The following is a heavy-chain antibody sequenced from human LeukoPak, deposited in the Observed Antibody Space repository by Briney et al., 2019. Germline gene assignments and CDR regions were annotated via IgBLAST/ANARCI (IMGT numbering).Heavy chain of an antibody. D-gene: IGHD3-10*01. CDR2: ITASSRTK. J-gene: IGHJ6*02. V-gene: IGHV3-48*01. Sequence: GGSLRLSCAASGLTFSVYSMNWVRQAPGKGLEWLSYITASSRTKYYADSVKGRFSISRDNAKNSLFLQLNSLRAEDTAVYYCARDITMVRTYYYNGMDVWGQGTTVTVSS. CDR1: GLTFSVYS. CDR3: ARDITMVRTYYYNGMDV.